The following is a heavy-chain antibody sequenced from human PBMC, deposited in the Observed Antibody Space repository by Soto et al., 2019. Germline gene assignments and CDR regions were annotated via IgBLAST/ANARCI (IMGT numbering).Heavy chain of an antibody. V-gene: IGHV3-30*04. Sequence: QVQLVESGGGVVQPGRSLRLSCAASGFTFSSYAMHWVRQSPGKGLEWVAVISYDGSNKYYADSVKGRFTISRDNSKNTLYLQMNSLRAEDTAVYYCARDVYLPGQGTTWLDPWGQGTMVTVSS. CDR3: ARDVYLPGQGTTWLDP. CDR2: ISYDGSNK. CDR1: GFTFSSYA. J-gene: IGHJ5*02. D-gene: IGHD1-7*01.